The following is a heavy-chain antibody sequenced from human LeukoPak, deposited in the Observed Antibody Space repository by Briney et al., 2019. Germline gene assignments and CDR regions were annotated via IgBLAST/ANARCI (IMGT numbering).Heavy chain of an antibody. CDR3: ARDKVTY. V-gene: IGHV3-7*01. CDR1: GFTFSNYY. CDR2: INKDGSEK. J-gene: IGHJ4*02. Sequence: PGGSLRLSCTASGFTFSNYYMSWLRQAPGKGLEWVAHINKDGSEKYYVDSVKRRFTISRDNAKNSLYLQMNSLRVEDTAVYYCARDKVTYWGRGTLVTVSS.